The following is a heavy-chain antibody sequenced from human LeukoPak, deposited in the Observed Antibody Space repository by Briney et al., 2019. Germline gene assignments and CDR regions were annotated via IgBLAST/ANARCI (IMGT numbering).Heavy chain of an antibody. CDR1: GFTFSSYW. CDR2: IKQDGSEK. CDR3: ARDGRASFYYGSGSYRIH. D-gene: IGHD3-10*01. Sequence: PGGSLRLSCAASGFTFSSYWMSWVRQAPGKGLEWVADIKQDGSEKYYVDSVKGRFTISRDNAKNSLYLQMNSLRAEDTAVYYCARDGRASFYYGSGSYRIHWGQGTLVTVSS. J-gene: IGHJ4*02. V-gene: IGHV3-7*01.